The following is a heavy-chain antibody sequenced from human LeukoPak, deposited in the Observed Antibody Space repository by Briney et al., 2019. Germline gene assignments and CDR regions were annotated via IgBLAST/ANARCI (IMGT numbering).Heavy chain of an antibody. J-gene: IGHJ3*02. Sequence: SETLSLTCAVYGGSFSGYYWSWIRQPPGKGLEWIGEIKHSGSTNYNPSLKSRVTISVDTSKNQFSLKLSSVTAADTAVYYCARSAVDIITMIVVDAFDIWGQGTMVTVSS. D-gene: IGHD3-22*01. CDR1: GGSFSGYY. CDR2: IKHSGST. CDR3: ARSAVDIITMIVVDAFDI. V-gene: IGHV4-34*01.